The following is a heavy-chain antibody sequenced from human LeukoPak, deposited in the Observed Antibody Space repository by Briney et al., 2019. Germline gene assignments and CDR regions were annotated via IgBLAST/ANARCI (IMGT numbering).Heavy chain of an antibody. Sequence: PGGSLRLSCAAFRFTVSSYEMSWVSQALGKGLEWVSHISISGTTIYYADSVKGRFTISRDNAKNSLYLQMNSLRAEDTAVYYCARDRSSSVVAAAGTSGYWGQGSLVTVSS. CDR1: RFTVSSYE. D-gene: IGHD6-13*01. CDR3: ARDRSSSVVAAAGTSGY. J-gene: IGHJ4*02. CDR2: ISISGTTI. V-gene: IGHV3-48*03.